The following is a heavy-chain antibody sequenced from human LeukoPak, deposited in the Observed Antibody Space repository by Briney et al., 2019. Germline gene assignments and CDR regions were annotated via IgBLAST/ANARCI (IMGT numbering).Heavy chain of an antibody. D-gene: IGHD6-25*01. V-gene: IGHV1-18*01. CDR1: GYTFTSYG. CDR3: AKAPSALWPSDY. J-gene: IGHJ4*02. Sequence: ASVKVSCKASGYTFTSYGITWVRQAPGQGLEWMGWINGHNGNTHYAQNLQDRITMTTDTTSTTVYMELRSLKSDDTAVYYCAKAPSALWPSDYGDQGTLVTVSS. CDR2: INGHNGNT.